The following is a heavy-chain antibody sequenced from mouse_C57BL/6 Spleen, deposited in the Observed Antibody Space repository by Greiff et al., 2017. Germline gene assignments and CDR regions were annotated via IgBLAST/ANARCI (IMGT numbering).Heavy chain of an antibody. V-gene: IGHV1-18*01. J-gene: IGHJ4*01. CDR3: SRRTRVDYTMDY. Sequence: VQLQQPGPELVKPGASVQIPCKASGYTFTDYNLDWVKQSHGKSLEWIGDINPNNGGTIYNQKFKGKATLTVDKSSSTADMERRSLTSEDTAVDYCSRRTRVDYTMDYWGQGTSVTGSS. CDR1: GYTFTDYN. CDR2: INPNNGGT.